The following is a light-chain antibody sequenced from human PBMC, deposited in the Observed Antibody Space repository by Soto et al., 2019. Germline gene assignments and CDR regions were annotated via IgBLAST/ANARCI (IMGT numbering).Light chain of an antibody. V-gene: IGKV1-5*01. CDR3: QQYNGYSRT. CDR2: DVS. Sequence: QSPSTLSASVGDRVTITCRASQSIGDSLAWYQQKPGKAPYLLISDVSSLERGVPSRFSGSGSGTEFTLTISSMQPDDFATFYCQQYNGYSRTFXQGTKVDIK. J-gene: IGKJ1*01. CDR1: QSIGDS.